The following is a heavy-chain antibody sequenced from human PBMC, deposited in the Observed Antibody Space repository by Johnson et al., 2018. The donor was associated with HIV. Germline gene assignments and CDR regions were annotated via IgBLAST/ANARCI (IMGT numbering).Heavy chain of an antibody. V-gene: IGHV3-30*18. CDR3: AKPPSMGADAFDV. Sequence: QMLLVESGGGVVQPGRSLRVSCGASGFTFSSHDMHWVRQAPGKGLEWVAVISYDGSNQYCADSVKGRFTISRDNSNKTVYLQMNSLGPEDTAVYYCAKPPSMGADAFDVWGQGTVVTVAS. CDR1: GFTFSSHD. J-gene: IGHJ3*01. D-gene: IGHD3-16*01. CDR2: ISYDGSNQ.